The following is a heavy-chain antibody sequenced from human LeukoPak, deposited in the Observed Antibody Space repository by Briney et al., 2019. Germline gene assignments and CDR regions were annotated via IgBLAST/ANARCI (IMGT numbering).Heavy chain of an antibody. CDR3: AANSADYNTLGSSYKV. V-gene: IGHV4-39*01. CDR2: ISYSGTT. CDR1: SASITSSPYF. D-gene: IGHD3-10*01. J-gene: IGHJ4*02. Sequence: SETLSLTCTVSSASITSSPYFWGWIRQSPGKGLEWIGSISYSGTTYYNPPLKSRVTISVDTSKNQFSLKLNSVTAADTAVFYCAANSADYNTLGSSYKVWGQGTLVTVSS.